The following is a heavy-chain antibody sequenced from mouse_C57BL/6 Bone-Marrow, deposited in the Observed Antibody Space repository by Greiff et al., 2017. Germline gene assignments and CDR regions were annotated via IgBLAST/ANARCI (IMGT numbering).Heavy chain of an antibody. Sequence: VQLQQSGPELVKPGASVKISCKASGYTFTDYYMNWVKQSHGKSLEWIGDINPNNGGTSYNQKFKGKATLTVDKSSSTAYMELRSLTSEDSAVYYCAGYDGSPYYFDYWGQGTTLTVSS. CDR3: AGYDGSPYYFDY. D-gene: IGHD2-3*01. CDR1: GYTFTDYY. J-gene: IGHJ2*01. CDR2: INPNNGGT. V-gene: IGHV1-26*01.